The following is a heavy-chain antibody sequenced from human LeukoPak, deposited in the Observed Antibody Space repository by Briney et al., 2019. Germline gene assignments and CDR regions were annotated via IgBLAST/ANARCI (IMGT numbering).Heavy chain of an antibody. CDR1: GYTFTSYG. J-gene: IGHJ3*02. V-gene: IGHV1-18*01. D-gene: IGHD3-22*01. Sequence: ASVKVSCKASGYTFTSYGISWVRQAPGQGLEWMGWISAYNGHTNYAQKLQGRVTMTTDTSTSTLYMELRSLRSDDTAVYYCARHRLPRVYYDSSGYYHNGFDIWGQGTMVTVSS. CDR2: ISAYNGHT. CDR3: ARHRLPRVYYDSSGYYHNGFDI.